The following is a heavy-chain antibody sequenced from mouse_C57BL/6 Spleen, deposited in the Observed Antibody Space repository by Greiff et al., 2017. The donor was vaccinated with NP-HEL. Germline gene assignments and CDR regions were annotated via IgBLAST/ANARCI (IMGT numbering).Heavy chain of an antibody. CDR3: ARVDYYVVDY. V-gene: IGHV5-4*01. Sequence: EVHLVESGGGLVKPGGSLKLSCAASGFTFSSYAMSWVRQTPEKRLEWVATISDGGSYTYYPDNVKGRFTITRDNAKNNLYLQMSHLKSEDTAMYCCARVDYYVVDYWGQGTTLTVSS. CDR2: ISDGGSYT. J-gene: IGHJ2*01. D-gene: IGHD1-1*01. CDR1: GFTFSSYA.